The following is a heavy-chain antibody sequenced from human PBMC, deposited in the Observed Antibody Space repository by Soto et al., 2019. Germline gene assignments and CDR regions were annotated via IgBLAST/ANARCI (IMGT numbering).Heavy chain of an antibody. Sequence: PSETLSLTCTVSGGSISSGVYYWIWIRQHPGKVLEWIGYIYYSGITYYNPSLKSRVTISVDTSKNQFSLKLSSVTAADTAVYYCARVPYIAAAGTLRFLFDYWGQGTLVTVSS. CDR3: ARVPYIAAAGTLRFLFDY. J-gene: IGHJ4*02. CDR1: GGSISSGVYY. V-gene: IGHV4-31*03. D-gene: IGHD6-13*01. CDR2: IYYSGIT.